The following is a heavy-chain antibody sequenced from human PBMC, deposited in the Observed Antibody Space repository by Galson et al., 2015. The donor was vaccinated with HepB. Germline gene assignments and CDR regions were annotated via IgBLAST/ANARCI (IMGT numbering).Heavy chain of an antibody. D-gene: IGHD5-24*01. Sequence: LRLSCAVSGFTFSRYGMSWVRQAPGKGLEWVSGTSGSGGSTYYADSVKGRLTISRDKSKNTLYLQMNSLRADDTAVYYCAIAYEMDTLFLGYDSFDIRGQGTMVTVSS. CDR1: GFTFSRYG. CDR2: TSGSGGST. V-gene: IGHV3-23*01. CDR3: AIAYEMDTLFLGYDSFDI. J-gene: IGHJ3*02.